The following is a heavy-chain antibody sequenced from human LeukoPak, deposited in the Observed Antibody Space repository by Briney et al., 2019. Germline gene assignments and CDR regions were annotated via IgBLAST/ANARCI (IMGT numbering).Heavy chain of an antibody. V-gene: IGHV4-31*03. D-gene: IGHD2-15*01. CDR2: IYYSGSP. Sequence: SETLSLTCTVSGGSISSGGYYWSWIRQHPGKGLEWIGYIYYSGSPYYNPSLKSRVTLSVDTSKNQFSLKLSSVTAADTAVYYCARDPLLYCSGGSCYGGSFDYWGQGTLVTVSS. J-gene: IGHJ4*02. CDR1: GGSISSGGYY. CDR3: ARDPLLYCSGGSCYGGSFDY.